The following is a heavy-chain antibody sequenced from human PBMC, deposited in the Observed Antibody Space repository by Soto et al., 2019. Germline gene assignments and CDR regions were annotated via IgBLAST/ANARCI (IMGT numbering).Heavy chain of an antibody. CDR3: TKDKADKYDSSVDS. J-gene: IGHJ4*02. CDR1: GFTFDSHA. CDR2: ITGSAGST. D-gene: IGHD3-22*01. Sequence: PWGSLRLSCVVSGFTFDSHAMNWVPHGPGKGLECVAGITGSAGSTYYADSVKGRFTISKDNSKNTLYLQMNSLRAEDTAVYYCTKDKADKYDSSVDSWGQGTQVTVSS. V-gene: IGHV3-23*01.